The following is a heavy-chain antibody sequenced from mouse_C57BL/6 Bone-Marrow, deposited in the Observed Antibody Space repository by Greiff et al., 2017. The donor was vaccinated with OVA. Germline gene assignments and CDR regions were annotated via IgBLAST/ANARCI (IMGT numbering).Heavy chain of an antibody. CDR1: GFTFSDYG. Sequence: EVKLVESGGGLVQPGGSLKLSCAASGFTFSDYGMAWVRQAPRKGPEWVAFISNLAYSIYYADTVTGRFTISRENAKNTLYLEMSSLRSEDTAMYYCARLSTYYFDYWGQGTTLTVSS. CDR3: ARLSTYYFDY. CDR2: ISNLAYSI. J-gene: IGHJ2*01. V-gene: IGHV5-15*01.